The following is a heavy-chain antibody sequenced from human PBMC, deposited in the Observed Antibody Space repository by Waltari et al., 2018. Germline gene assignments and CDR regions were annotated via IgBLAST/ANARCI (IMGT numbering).Heavy chain of an antibody. V-gene: IGHV4-4*02. CDR2: IHGRGRT. CDR3: ARDRGRGLYLDS. Sequence: QLQLQESGPGLVKPSGTLSLTCSVSGDSVTSTYWWSWVRQPPERGLAWIGQIHGRGRTNYNPSLESGVTMSIDMSNNQCSRKVTSTTAADTAVYYCARDRGRGLYLDSWGQEPWSLSPQ. CDR1: GDSVTSTYW. D-gene: IGHD2-15*01. J-gene: IGHJ4*01.